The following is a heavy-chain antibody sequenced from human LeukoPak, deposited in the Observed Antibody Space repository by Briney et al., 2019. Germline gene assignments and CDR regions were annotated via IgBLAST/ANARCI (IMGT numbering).Heavy chain of an antibody. CDR1: GFTFSSYG. CDR3: VRDWDHFDFDS. V-gene: IGHV3-33*01. J-gene: IGHJ5*01. Sequence: GGSLRLSCAASGFTFSSYGMHWVRQAPGKGLEWVAVIWYDGSNKYYADSVKGRFTISRDNSKNTLYLQMRSLRADDTAVYYCVRDWDHFDFDSWGQGTLVTVSS. D-gene: IGHD1-26*01. CDR2: IWYDGSNK.